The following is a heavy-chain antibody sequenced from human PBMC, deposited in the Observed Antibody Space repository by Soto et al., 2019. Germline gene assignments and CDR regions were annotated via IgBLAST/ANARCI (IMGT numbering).Heavy chain of an antibody. CDR2: IYYSGST. CDR3: ARDKITGLFDY. V-gene: IGHV4-59*12. Sequence: SETLSLTCSVFGGSISSYYWSWIRQPPGKGLEWIGYIYYSGSTNYNPSLKSRVTISVDTSKNQFSLKLSSVTAADTAEYYCARDKITGLFDYWGQGTLVTVSS. CDR1: GGSISSYY. J-gene: IGHJ4*02. D-gene: IGHD2-8*02.